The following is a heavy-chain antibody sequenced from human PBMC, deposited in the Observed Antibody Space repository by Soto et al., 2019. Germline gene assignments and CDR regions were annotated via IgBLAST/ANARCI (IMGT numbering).Heavy chain of an antibody. J-gene: IGHJ4*02. CDR3: ANGGNSDGYFDY. Sequence: SETLSLTCTVSGGSISSSSYYWGWIRQPPGKGLEWIGSIYYSGSTYYNPSLKSRVTISVDTSKNQFSLKLSSVTAADTAVYYCANGGNSDGYFDYWGQGTLVTVS. D-gene: IGHD2-21*02. CDR2: IYYSGST. V-gene: IGHV4-39*01. CDR1: GGSISSSSYY.